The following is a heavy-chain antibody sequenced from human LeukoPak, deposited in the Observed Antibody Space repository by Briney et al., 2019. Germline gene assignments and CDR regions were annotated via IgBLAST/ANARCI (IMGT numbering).Heavy chain of an antibody. J-gene: IGHJ3*02. Sequence: PGGSLRLSCAASGLTFSDYTINWVRQAPGKGLEWVSSISSTRTYIYYTDSVKGRFTISRDNAKNSLYLQMNSLRAEDTAIYYCARGPRAFDIWGQGTMVTVSS. V-gene: IGHV3-21*01. CDR1: GLTFSDYT. CDR2: ISSTRTYI. CDR3: ARGPRAFDI.